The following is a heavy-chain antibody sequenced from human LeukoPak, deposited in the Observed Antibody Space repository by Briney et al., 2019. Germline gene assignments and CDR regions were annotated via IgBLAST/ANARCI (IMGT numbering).Heavy chain of an antibody. D-gene: IGHD2-21*01. CDR3: AKGLWWDP. V-gene: IGHV3-23*01. CDR1: RLTFSDCA. Sequence: QPGGSLRLSCAASRLTFSDCAMTWVRQAPGKGLEWVSSVSGSGDNTYYADSVKGRFTISRDNSKNSLYLQMNSLRAEDTAVYYCAKGLWWDPWGQGTLVTVSS. CDR2: VSGSGDNT. J-gene: IGHJ5*02.